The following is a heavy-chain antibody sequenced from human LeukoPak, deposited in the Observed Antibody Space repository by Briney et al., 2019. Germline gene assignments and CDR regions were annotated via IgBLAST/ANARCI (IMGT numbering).Heavy chain of an antibody. Sequence: GGSLRLSCAASGFTFSSYGMHWVRQAPGKGLEWVAVISYDGSNRYYADSVKGRFTISRDNSKNTLYLQMNSLRAEDTAVYYCAKDGTGIAAAPTYFDYWGQGTLVTVSS. V-gene: IGHV3-30*18. CDR2: ISYDGSNR. J-gene: IGHJ4*02. D-gene: IGHD6-13*01. CDR3: AKDGTGIAAAPTYFDY. CDR1: GFTFSSYG.